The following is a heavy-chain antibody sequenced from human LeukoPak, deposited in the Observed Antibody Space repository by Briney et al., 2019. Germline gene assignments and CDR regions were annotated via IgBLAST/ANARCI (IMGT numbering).Heavy chain of an antibody. Sequence: ASVKVSCKASGYTFTGYYMHWVRQAPGQGLEWMGWINPNSGGTNYAQKFQGRVTMTRDTSISTAYMELSRLRSDDTAVYYCARDHHYDFWSGYRYYYYYMDVWGKGTTVTVS. CDR3: ARDHHYDFWSGYRYYYYYMDV. J-gene: IGHJ6*03. D-gene: IGHD3-3*01. CDR2: INPNSGGT. V-gene: IGHV1-2*02. CDR1: GYTFTGYY.